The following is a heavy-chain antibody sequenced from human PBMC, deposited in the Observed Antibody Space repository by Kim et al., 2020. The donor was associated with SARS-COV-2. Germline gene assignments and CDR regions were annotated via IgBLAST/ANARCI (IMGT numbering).Heavy chain of an antibody. V-gene: IGHV4-59*13. CDR2: IYYSGRT. J-gene: IGHJ4*02. Sequence: SETLSLTCTVSGGSISGYYWTWIRQPPGKGLEWIGYIYYSGRTKYNPSLQSRVTISVDTSKYQFSLKLTSVTAADTAVYYCAREVAGNFDYWGQGTLVT. CDR3: AREVAGNFDY. CDR1: GGSISGYY. D-gene: IGHD6-19*01.